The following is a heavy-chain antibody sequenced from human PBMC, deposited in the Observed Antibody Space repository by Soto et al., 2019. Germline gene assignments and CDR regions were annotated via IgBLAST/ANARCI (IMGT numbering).Heavy chain of an antibody. CDR2: IYYSGST. V-gene: IGHV4-39*01. J-gene: IGHJ6*03. CDR1: GGSISSSSYY. D-gene: IGHD3-3*01. CDR3: ARQGGFWSGYYPYYYYVDV. Sequence: SETLSLTCTVSGGSISSSSYYWGWIRQPPGKGLEWIGSIYYSGSTYYNPSLKSRVTISVDTSKNQFSLKLSSVTAADTAVYYCARQGGFWSGYYPYYYYVDVWGKGTTVTVSS.